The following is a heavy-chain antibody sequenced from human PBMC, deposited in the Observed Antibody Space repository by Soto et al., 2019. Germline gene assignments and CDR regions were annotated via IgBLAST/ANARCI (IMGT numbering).Heavy chain of an antibody. Sequence: EVQLVESGGGLVQPGGSLRLSCVASGFTFSRYWMVWVRQAPGKGPEWVANIEQDGSEKYYADSVKGRFTVSRDNAKSSSYLQMVSLRAEDTAVYYCARDLDVVVAVSYDAFDLWGQGTKVTVSS. CDR1: GFTFSRYW. CDR3: ARDLDVVVAVSYDAFDL. J-gene: IGHJ3*01. CDR2: IEQDGSEK. D-gene: IGHD5-12*01. V-gene: IGHV3-7*01.